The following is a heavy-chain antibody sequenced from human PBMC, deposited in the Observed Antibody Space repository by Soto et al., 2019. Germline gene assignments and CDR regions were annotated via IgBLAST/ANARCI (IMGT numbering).Heavy chain of an antibody. CDR2: INHSGST. D-gene: IGHD2-15*01. CDR1: GGSFSGYY. CDR3: ARDRGYCSGGSCSDAFDI. V-gene: IGHV4-34*01. J-gene: IGHJ3*02. Sequence: QVQLQQWGAGLLKPSETLSLTCAVYGGSFSGYYWSWIRQPPGKGLEWIGEINHSGSTNYNPSLKSRVTISVDTSKNQFSLKLSSVTAADTAVYYCARDRGYCSGGSCSDAFDIWGQGTMVTVSS.